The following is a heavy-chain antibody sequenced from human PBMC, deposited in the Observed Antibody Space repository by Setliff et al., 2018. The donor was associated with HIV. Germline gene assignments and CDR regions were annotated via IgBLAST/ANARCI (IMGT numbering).Heavy chain of an antibody. CDR3: ARLRVSSSSQTFDH. CDR2: IHYTGTG. D-gene: IGHD6-6*01. CDR1: PVSISSTSYY. Sequence: PSETLSLTCTVSPVSISSTSYYWVWIRQPPGKGLEWIGNIHYTGTGFYNPALRSRVTISVDTSKNQFSLDLTSVTPADTAVYYCARLRVSSSSQTFDHWGQGILVTVSS. V-gene: IGHV4-39*07. J-gene: IGHJ4*02.